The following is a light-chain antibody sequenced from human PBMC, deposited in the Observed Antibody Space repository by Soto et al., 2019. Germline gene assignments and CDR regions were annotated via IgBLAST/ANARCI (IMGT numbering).Light chain of an antibody. CDR3: QQYNNWPPYT. CDR2: GAS. CDR1: QSVSSN. J-gene: IGKJ2*01. V-gene: IGKV3-15*01. Sequence: EIVMTQSPATLSVSPGERATLSCRASQSVSSNLAWYQQKPGQAPRRLIYGASTRVTGIPARFSGSGSGTEFNLTISSLQSEDFAVYYCQQYNNWPPYTFGQGTKLEIK.